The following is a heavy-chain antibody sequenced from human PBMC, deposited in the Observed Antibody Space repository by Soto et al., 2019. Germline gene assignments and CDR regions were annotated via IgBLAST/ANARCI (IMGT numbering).Heavy chain of an antibody. V-gene: IGHV1-69*02. J-gene: IGHJ5*02. CDR3: ARGNQPVSLWFGELSTPGWFDP. CDR1: GGTFSSYT. Sequence: QVQLVQSGAEVKKPGSSVKVSCKASGGTFSSYTISWVRQAPGQGLEWMGRIIPILGIANYAQKFQGRVTITADKSTSTAYMELSSLRSEDTAVYYCARGNQPVSLWFGELSTPGWFDPWGQGTLVTVSS. D-gene: IGHD3-10*01. CDR2: IIPILGIA.